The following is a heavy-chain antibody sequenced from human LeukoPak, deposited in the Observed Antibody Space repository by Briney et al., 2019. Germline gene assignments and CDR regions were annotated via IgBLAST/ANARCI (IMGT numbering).Heavy chain of an antibody. CDR3: ARDRRIAAALGGYYYYGMDV. V-gene: IGHV3-33*01. CDR1: GFTFSSYG. Sequence: PGRSLRLSCAASGFTFSSYGMHWVRQAPGKGLEWVAVIWCDGSNKYYADSVKGRFTISRDNSKNTLYLQMNSLRAEDTAVYYCARDRRIAAALGGYYYYGMDVWGQGTTVTVSS. J-gene: IGHJ6*02. CDR2: IWCDGSNK. D-gene: IGHD6-13*01.